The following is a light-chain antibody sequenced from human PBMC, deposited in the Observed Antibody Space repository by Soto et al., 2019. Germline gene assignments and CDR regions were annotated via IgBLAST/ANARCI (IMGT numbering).Light chain of an antibody. V-gene: IGKV3-11*01. J-gene: IGKJ5*01. Sequence: EIVLTQSRAALCFSPLERGTLSCRASQSVSSYLAWYQQKPGQAPRLLIYDASNRATGIPARFSGSGSGTDFTLTISSLAPEDFAVYYCQQRSNWPLITFGQGTRLEIK. CDR1: QSVSSY. CDR2: DAS. CDR3: QQRSNWPLIT.